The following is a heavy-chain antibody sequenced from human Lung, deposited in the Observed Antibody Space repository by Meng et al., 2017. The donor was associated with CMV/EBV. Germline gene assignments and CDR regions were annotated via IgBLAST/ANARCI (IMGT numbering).Heavy chain of an antibody. J-gene: IGHJ4*02. V-gene: IGHV1-69*10. D-gene: IGHD3-22*01. Sequence: XVXVSXKASGGTFSSYAISWVRQAPGQGLEWMGGIIPILGIANYAQKFQGRVTITADKSTSTAYMELSSLRSEDTAVYYCARFRVGGYSTDYWGQGTLVXVSS. CDR1: GGTFSSYA. CDR2: IIPILGIA. CDR3: ARFRVGGYSTDY.